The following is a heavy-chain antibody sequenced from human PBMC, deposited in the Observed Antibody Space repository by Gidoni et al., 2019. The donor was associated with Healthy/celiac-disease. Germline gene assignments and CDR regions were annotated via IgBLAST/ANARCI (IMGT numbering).Heavy chain of an antibody. CDR3: ARGPLLRIVQGGYFDY. V-gene: IGHV1-3*01. CDR2: INAGNGNT. J-gene: IGHJ4*02. Sequence: QVQLVQSGAEVKKPGASVKVSCKASGYTFTSYAMHWVRQAPGQRLEWMGWINAGNGNTKYSQKFQGRVTITRDTSASTAYMELSSLRSEDTAVYYCARGPLLRIVQGGYFDYWGQGTLVTVSS. D-gene: IGHD3-10*01. CDR1: GYTFTSYA.